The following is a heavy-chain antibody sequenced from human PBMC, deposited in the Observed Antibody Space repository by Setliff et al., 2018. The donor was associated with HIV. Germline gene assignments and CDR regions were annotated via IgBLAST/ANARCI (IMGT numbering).Heavy chain of an antibody. D-gene: IGHD6-19*01. CDR3: ARHYNGAVADAYSYYYYRDV. Sequence: SETLSLTCTVSGGSISTSNYYWGWIRQPPGKGLEWIGSIYYSGNTYYNPSLKSRVTISVDTSKNQFSLKLSSVTAADTAVYYCARHYNGAVADAYSYYYYRDVWGKGTTVTGS. J-gene: IGHJ6*03. CDR1: GGSISTSNYY. V-gene: IGHV4-39*01. CDR2: IYYSGNT.